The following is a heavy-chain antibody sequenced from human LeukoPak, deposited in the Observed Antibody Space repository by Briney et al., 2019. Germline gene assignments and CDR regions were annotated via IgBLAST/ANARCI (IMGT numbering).Heavy chain of an antibody. V-gene: IGHV3-7*01. D-gene: IGHD2/OR15-2a*01. CDR2: INEDGTIQ. CDR3: ASRESSMSRYH. Sequence: GGSLRRSCAASGFSISDYWMNWVRLVPGKGLEWVANINEDGTIQDYVASVRGRFTISRNNAKNSLYLQMNSLGAEDTAVYYCASRESSMSRYHWRHGTLVTVSS. CDR1: GFSISDYW. J-gene: IGHJ5*02.